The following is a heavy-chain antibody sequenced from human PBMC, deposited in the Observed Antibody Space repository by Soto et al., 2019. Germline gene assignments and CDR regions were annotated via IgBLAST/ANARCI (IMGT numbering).Heavy chain of an antibody. J-gene: IGHJ6*02. CDR2: IWYDGSNK. D-gene: IGHD3-3*01. CDR3: ARGYDYDFWSGSPRYGMAV. CDR1: GFTFSSYG. Sequence: GGSLRLSCAASGFTFSSYGMHWVRQAPGKGLEWVAVIWYDGSNKYYADSVKGRFTISRDNSKNTLYLQMNSLRAEDTAVYYRARGYDYDFWSGSPRYGMAVWGQGTTVTVSS. V-gene: IGHV3-33*01.